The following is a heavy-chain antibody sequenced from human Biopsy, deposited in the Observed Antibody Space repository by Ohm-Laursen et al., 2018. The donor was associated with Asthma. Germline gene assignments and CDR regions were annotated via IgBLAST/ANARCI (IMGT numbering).Heavy chain of an antibody. Sequence: TLSLTCGVSGYSISNGGYYWTWVRQRPGKGLEWIGNIYHRGNTKYNPSPKSRLSFSVDTSKNQFSLKLSSVTAADTAIYFCARDYYDFWNRSVYTYFGMDVWGRGTTVVVSS. J-gene: IGHJ6*02. CDR2: IYHRGNT. D-gene: IGHD3-3*01. CDR3: ARDYYDFWNRSVYTYFGMDV. V-gene: IGHV4-31*11. CDR1: GYSISNGGYY.